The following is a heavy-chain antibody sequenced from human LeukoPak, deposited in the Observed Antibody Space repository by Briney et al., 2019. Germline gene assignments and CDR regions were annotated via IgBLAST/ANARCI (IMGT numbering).Heavy chain of an antibody. CDR3: ARARATVTNFDY. CDR1: GFTFSSYA. Sequence: GGSLRLSCAASGFTFSSYAMSWVRQAPGKGLEWVSGINWNGGSTGYADSVKGRFTISRDNAKNSLYLQMNSLRAEDTALYYCARARATVTNFDYWGQGTLVTVSS. J-gene: IGHJ4*02. CDR2: INWNGGST. D-gene: IGHD4-17*01. V-gene: IGHV3-20*04.